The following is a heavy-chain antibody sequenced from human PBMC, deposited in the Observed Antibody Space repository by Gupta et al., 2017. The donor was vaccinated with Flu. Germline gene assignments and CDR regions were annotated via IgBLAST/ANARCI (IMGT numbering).Heavy chain of an antibody. J-gene: IGHJ4*02. V-gene: IGHV3-23*01. CDR3: AKAPGLGLSVPGLYYFDF. CDR2: VSGSGGST. CDR1: GFTFSSYA. D-gene: IGHD6-19*01. Sequence: VQLLESGGGLVQPGGSLSVSCAASGFTFSSYAMSWVRQAPGRGLEWVSTVSGSGGSTYYADSVKGRFIISRDNSKNTLYLQMSSLRAEDTAVYYCAKAPGLGLSVPGLYYFDFWGQGTLVTVSS.